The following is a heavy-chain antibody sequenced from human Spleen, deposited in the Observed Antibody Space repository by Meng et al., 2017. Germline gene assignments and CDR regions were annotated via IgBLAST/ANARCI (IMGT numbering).Heavy chain of an antibody. CDR2: INHSGST. Sequence: QVQPKPWGAGLLKPSETLSLTCVVSGGSFSDYYWSWIRQPPGKGLEWIGEINHSGSTNYNPSLESRATISVDTSQNNLSLKLSSVTAADTAVYYCARGGWYVLSWGQGTLVTVSS. CDR3: ARGGWYVLS. J-gene: IGHJ5*02. V-gene: IGHV4-34*01. D-gene: IGHD6-19*01. CDR1: GGSFSDYY.